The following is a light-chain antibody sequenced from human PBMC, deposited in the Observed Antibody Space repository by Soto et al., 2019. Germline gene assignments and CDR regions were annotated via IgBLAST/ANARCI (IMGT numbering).Light chain of an antibody. CDR3: QQYNDWPRT. V-gene: IGKV3-15*01. CDR2: GAS. CDR1: QSVTNN. J-gene: IGKJ1*01. Sequence: EVFMTQSPDTLSVSPGERATLFCRASQSVTNNLAWYQHKPGQAPRLLIYGASARTIGIPARFRGSGSGTDFTLTIDSLQSEDFAVYYCQQYNDWPRTFGQGTKVELK.